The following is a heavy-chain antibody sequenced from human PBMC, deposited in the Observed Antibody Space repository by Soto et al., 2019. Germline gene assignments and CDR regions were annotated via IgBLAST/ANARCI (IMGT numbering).Heavy chain of an antibody. CDR3: AVHGYDY. D-gene: IGHD1-1*01. CDR1: GFTFSSYA. Sequence: GGSLRLSCAASGFTFSSYAVSWVRQAPGKGPEWISSISGSGSTIYYADSVKGRFTISRDNSKNTLYLQMSSLRAEDTAVYYCAVHGYDYWGQGTQVTVSS. J-gene: IGHJ4*02. V-gene: IGHV3-23*01. CDR2: ISGSGSTI.